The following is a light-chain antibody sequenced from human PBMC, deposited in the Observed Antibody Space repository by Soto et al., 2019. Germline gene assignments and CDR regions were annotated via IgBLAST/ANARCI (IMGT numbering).Light chain of an antibody. CDR3: QQSYSTPRT. J-gene: IGKJ1*01. V-gene: IGKV1-39*01. CDR2: GAS. CDR1: QSISSY. Sequence: DIQMTQSPSSLSASVGDRVTITCRASQSISSYLNWYQQKPGKAPKLLIYGASSLQSGVPSRFSGSXSXTDFTLTIXSXXXXXXXXXYXQQSYSTPRTFGQGTKVEIK.